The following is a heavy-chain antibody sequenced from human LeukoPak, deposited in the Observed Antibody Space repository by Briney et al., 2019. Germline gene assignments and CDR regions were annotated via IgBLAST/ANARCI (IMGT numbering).Heavy chain of an antibody. CDR1: GFTFSSYG. D-gene: IGHD3-22*01. CDR2: IRYDGSNK. V-gene: IGHV3-30*02. J-gene: IGHJ5*02. Sequence: GGSLRLSCAASGFTFSSYGMHWVRQAPGKGLEWVAFIRYDGSNKYYADSVKGRFTISRDNSKNTLYLQMNSLRAEDTAVYYCLPEDIVVIGSGHWGQGTLVTVSS. CDR3: LPEDIVVIGSGH.